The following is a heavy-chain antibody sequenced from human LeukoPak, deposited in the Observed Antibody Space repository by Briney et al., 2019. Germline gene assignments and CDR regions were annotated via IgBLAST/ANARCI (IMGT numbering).Heavy chain of an antibody. CDR1: GFTFNSYG. CDR2: ISYDGTNE. V-gene: IGHV3-30*19. J-gene: IGHJ4*02. CDR3: AREYISGWYDY. D-gene: IGHD6-19*01. Sequence: GGSLRLSCVASGFTFNSYGIHWVRQAPGNGLEWVAVISYDGTNEYYVDSVKGRFTTSRDSSKNTLYLQMNSLRADDTAVYYCAREYISGWYDYRGQGTLVTVSS.